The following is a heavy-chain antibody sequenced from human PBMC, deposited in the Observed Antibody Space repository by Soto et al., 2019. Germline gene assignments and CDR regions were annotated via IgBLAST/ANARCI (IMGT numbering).Heavy chain of an antibody. CDR1: GGSVSSGSYY. Sequence: QVQLQESGPGLVKPSETLSLTCTVSGGSVSSGSYYWSWIRQPPGKGLEWIGYIYYSGSTNYNPSLKSRVTISVDTSKNQFSLKLSPVTAADTAVYYCARVATRDGMDVWGQGTTVTVSS. CDR3: ARVATRDGMDV. CDR2: IYYSGST. V-gene: IGHV4-61*01. J-gene: IGHJ6*02.